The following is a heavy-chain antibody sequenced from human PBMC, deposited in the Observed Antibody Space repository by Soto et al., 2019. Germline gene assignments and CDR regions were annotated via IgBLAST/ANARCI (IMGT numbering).Heavy chain of an antibody. CDR1: GGSFSGYY. CDR3: ARELRKGGSTRIPIDY. J-gene: IGHJ4*02. D-gene: IGHD2-2*01. Sequence: KTSETLSLTCAVYGGSFSGYYWSWIRQAPGKGLEWVSSISSSSSYIYYADSVKGRFTISRDNAKNSLYLQMNSLRAEDTAVYYCARELRKGGSTRIPIDYWGQGTLVTVSS. CDR2: ISSSSSYI. V-gene: IGHV3-21*01.